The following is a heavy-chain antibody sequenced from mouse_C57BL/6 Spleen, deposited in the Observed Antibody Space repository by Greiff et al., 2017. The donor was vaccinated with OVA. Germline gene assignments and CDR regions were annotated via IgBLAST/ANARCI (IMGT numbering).Heavy chain of an antibody. V-gene: IGHV1-15*01. CDR2: IDPETGGT. Sequence: QVQLKESGAELVRPGASVTLSCKASGYTFTDYEMHWVKQTPVHGLAWIGAIDPETGGTAYNQKFKGKAILTADKSSSTAYMELRSLTSEDSAVYYCTRIWDYWGQGTSVTVSS. CDR3: TRIWDY. CDR1: GYTFTDYE. J-gene: IGHJ4*01.